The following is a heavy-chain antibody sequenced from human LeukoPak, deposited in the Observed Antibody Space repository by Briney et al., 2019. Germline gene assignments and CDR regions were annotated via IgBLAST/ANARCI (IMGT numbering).Heavy chain of an antibody. V-gene: IGHV3-23*01. D-gene: IGHD3-10*01. CDR1: GGSISSSSYY. J-gene: IGHJ4*02. CDR2: ISGSGGST. Sequence: ETLSLTCTVSGGSISSSSYYWGWIRQPPGKGLEWVSAISGSGGSTYYADSVKGRFTISRDNSKNTLYLQMNSLRAEDTAVYYCAKQGYYGSGSYEFDYWGQGTLVTVSS. CDR3: AKQGYYGSGSYEFDY.